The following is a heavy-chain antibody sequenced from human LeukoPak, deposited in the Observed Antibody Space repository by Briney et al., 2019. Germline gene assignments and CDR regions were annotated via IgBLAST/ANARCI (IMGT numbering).Heavy chain of an antibody. J-gene: IGHJ4*02. Sequence: GGSLRLSCAASGFTFSSYSMNWVRQAPGKGLEWVSSISSSSSYIYYADSVKGRFTISRDNAKNSLYLQMNSLRAEDTAVYYCARDWRELKLTGDARLVDYWGQGTLVTVSS. CDR1: GFTFSSYS. CDR2: ISSSSSYI. CDR3: ARDWRELKLTGDARLVDY. V-gene: IGHV3-21*01. D-gene: IGHD7-27*01.